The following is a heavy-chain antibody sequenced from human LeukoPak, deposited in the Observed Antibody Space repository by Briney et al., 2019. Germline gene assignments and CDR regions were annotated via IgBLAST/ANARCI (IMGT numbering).Heavy chain of an antibody. Sequence: ASVKVSCKASGGTFSSYAISWVRQAPGQGLEWMGGFIPIFGTANYAQKFQGRVTITTDESTSTAYMELSSLRSEDTAVYYCARRIAAANDAFDIWGQGTMVTVSS. V-gene: IGHV1-69*05. CDR2: FIPIFGTA. J-gene: IGHJ3*02. D-gene: IGHD6-13*01. CDR3: ARRIAAANDAFDI. CDR1: GGTFSSYA.